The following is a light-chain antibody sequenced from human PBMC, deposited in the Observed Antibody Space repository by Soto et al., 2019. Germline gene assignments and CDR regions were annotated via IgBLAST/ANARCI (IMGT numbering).Light chain of an antibody. CDR1: QSIDTF. CDR2: GAS. CDR3: QQTFSTLALT. Sequence: DIQMTQSPFSLAASVGDRVTVSCRSSQSIDTFLNWYRHKPGEAPELLIFGASRLHSGVPSRFSGGGSGTEFTLNISSLQPEDFATYYCQQTFSTLALTFGGGTKVEI. V-gene: IGKV1-39*01. J-gene: IGKJ4*01.